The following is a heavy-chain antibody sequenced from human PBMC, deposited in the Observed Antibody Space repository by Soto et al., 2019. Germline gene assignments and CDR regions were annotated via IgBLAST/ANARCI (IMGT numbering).Heavy chain of an antibody. D-gene: IGHD1-26*01. CDR3: ARDLSDTYNGRSSWCFDP. CDR1: GYTFTSNY. CDR2: INPTGDNA. J-gene: IGHJ5*02. V-gene: IGHV1-46*03. Sequence: QVQLVQSGAEVKEPGASVKISCQTSGYTFTSNYVHWLRQAPGQGLEWMAVINPTGDNAVYAPKYQDRLTLTTDTFTSTIYIELSSLRSEDTAVYYCARDLSDTYNGRSSWCFDPWGQGTLVTVSS.